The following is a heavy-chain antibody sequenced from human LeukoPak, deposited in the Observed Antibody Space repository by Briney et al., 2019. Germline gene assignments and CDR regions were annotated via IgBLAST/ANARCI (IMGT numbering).Heavy chain of an antibody. CDR1: GFTFSSYA. J-gene: IGHJ4*02. Sequence: AGGSLRLSCAASGFTFSSYAMNWVRQAPGKGLEWVSTISGSGGSTYYADSVKGRFTISRDNSKNTLYLQMNSLRAEDTAVYYCAKPYQVGPPSYINYWGQGTLVTVSS. D-gene: IGHD1-26*01. V-gene: IGHV3-23*01. CDR2: ISGSGGST. CDR3: AKPYQVGPPSYINY.